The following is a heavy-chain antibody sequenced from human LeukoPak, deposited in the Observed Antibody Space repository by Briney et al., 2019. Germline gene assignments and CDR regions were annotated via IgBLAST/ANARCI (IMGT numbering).Heavy chain of an antibody. CDR2: IHSSGTD. Sequence: PSETLSLTCSVSGGSIRNYYWNWLRQAAGKELEWIGRIHSSGTDNYSPSLKSRVTISIETSKSQFSLRLSSLTAADTAVYYCARGAVGATPHVAFDSWGQGTMVTVSS. V-gene: IGHV4-4*07. J-gene: IGHJ3*02. D-gene: IGHD1-26*01. CDR3: ARGAVGATPHVAFDS. CDR1: GGSIRNYY.